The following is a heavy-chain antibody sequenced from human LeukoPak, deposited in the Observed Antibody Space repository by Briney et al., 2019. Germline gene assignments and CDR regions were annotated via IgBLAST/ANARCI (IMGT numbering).Heavy chain of an antibody. V-gene: IGHV1-2*02. D-gene: IGHD3-3*01. CDR2: INPNSGGT. Sequence: GASVKVSCKASGYTFTGYYMHWVRQAPGQGLEWMGWINPNSGGTNYAQKFQGRVTMTRDTSISTAYMELSRLRSDDTAVYYCARVSEKRFLEWRAHRYNWFDPWGQGTLVTVSS. CDR3: ARVSEKRFLEWRAHRYNWFDP. J-gene: IGHJ5*02. CDR1: GYTFTGYY.